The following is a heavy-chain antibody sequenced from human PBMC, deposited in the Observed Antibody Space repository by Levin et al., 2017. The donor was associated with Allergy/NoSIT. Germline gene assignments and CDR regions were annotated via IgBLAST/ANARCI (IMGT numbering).Heavy chain of an antibody. CDR3: TRIAGDTGYALDI. D-gene: IGHD3-9*01. Sequence: GGSLRLSCAASGITFSGSNMHWVRQAAGKGLEWVGRIRSRANSYATEYTVSVKGRFIISRDDSKNTAYLQMNSLKTEDTAVYYCTRIAGDTGYALDIWGQGTMVTVSS. V-gene: IGHV3-73*01. J-gene: IGHJ3*02. CDR1: GITFSGSN. CDR2: IRSRANSYAT.